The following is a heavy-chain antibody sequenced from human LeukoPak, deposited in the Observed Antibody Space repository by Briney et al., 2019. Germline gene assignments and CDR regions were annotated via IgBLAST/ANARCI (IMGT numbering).Heavy chain of an antibody. CDR1: GFTFSSYS. V-gene: IGHV3-21*01. D-gene: IGHD3-10*02. Sequence: GRSLRLSCAASGFTFSSYSMNWVRQAPGKGLEWVSSISSSSSYIYYADSVKGRFTISRDNAKNSLYLQMNSLRAEDTAVYYCAELGITMIGGVWGKGTTVTTSS. CDR3: AELGITMIGGV. J-gene: IGHJ6*04. CDR2: ISSSSSYI.